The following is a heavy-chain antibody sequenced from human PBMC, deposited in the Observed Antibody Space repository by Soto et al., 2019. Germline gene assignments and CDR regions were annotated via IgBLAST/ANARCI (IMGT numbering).Heavy chain of an antibody. V-gene: IGHV3-23*01. Sequence: EVQLLESGGGLVQPGGSLRLSCAASGFTFINYAMSWVRQAPGKGLECVSTIGGGDGSTYYADSVKGRFTISRDNSNSALYLQMNSLRVGDTAIYYCAKGILVKPPGTRTFDIWGQGTMVIVSS. J-gene: IGHJ3*02. CDR1: GFTFINYA. CDR2: IGGGDGST. CDR3: AKGILVKPPGTRTFDI. D-gene: IGHD6-13*01.